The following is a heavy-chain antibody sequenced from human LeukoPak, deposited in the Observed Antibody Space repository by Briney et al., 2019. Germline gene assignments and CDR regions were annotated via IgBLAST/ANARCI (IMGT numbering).Heavy chain of an antibody. V-gene: IGHV4-39*01. CDR2: IYYSGST. D-gene: IGHD2-2*01. CDR3: ARRRSEESRRYFDY. Sequence: SETLSLPCTVSGGSISSSSYYWGWIRQPPGKGLEWIGSIYYSGSTYYNPSLKSRVTISVDTSKNQFSLKLSSVTAADTAVYYCARRRSEESRRYFDYWXQGTLVTVSS. J-gene: IGHJ4*02. CDR1: GGSISSSSYY.